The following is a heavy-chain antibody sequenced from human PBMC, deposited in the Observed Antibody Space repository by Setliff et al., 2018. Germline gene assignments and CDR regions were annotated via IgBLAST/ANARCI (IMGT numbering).Heavy chain of an antibody. CDR3: ARDPGVHSGTWCLDS. CDR2: VSFFGSA. Sequence: SETLSLTCNVSGVSFSSTTFYWAWIRQSPGKGLEWIGSVSFFGSAYYNPSLQSRGAISLDTSRNQFSLELSSVTAADTAVYYCARDPGVHSGTWCLDSWGQGTQVTISS. CDR1: GVSFSSTTFY. V-gene: IGHV4-39*07. J-gene: IGHJ4*02. D-gene: IGHD2-8*01.